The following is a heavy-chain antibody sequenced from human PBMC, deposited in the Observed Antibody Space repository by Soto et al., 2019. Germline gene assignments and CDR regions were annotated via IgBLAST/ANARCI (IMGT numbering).Heavy chain of an antibody. CDR3: AGTRQYGIGV. CDR2: INPDSGVT. Sequence: GASVKVSCKASGYTFTDHFIHWVRQAPGQGLEWMAWINPDSGVTDYAPKFQGRVTLTRDTSIDTAYMEVNSLTSDDTAMYYCAGTRQYGIGVWGPAPKVTVSS. J-gene: IGHJ6*02. V-gene: IGHV1-2*02. CDR1: GYTFTDHF.